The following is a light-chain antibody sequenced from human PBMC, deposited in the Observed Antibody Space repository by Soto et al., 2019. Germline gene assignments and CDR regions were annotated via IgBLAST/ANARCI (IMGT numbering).Light chain of an antibody. V-gene: IGLV2-14*01. CDR1: SSDIGAYNY. Sequence: QSALTQPASVSGSPGQSITISCTGTSSDIGAYNYASWYQQHPGKAPKLIIYEVSNRPTGVSNRFSGSKSANTASLTISGLQAEDEADYYCTSYTTSGAWVFGGGTQLTVL. CDR2: EVS. CDR3: TSYTTSGAWV. J-gene: IGLJ3*02.